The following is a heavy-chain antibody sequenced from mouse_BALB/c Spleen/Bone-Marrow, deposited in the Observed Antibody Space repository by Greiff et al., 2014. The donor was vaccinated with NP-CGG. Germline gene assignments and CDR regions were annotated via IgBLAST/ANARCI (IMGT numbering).Heavy chain of an antibody. Sequence: QVQLKHSGAELAKPGASVKMSCKASGYTFTNYWMHWVKQRPGQGLEWIGYINPSTGYTEYNQKFKDKATLTADKSSSTAYMQLSSLTSEDSAVYYSARIYYYGRDYWGQGTTLTVSS. CDR3: ARIYYYGRDY. D-gene: IGHD1-1*01. CDR1: GYTFTNYW. V-gene: IGHV1-7*01. J-gene: IGHJ2*01. CDR2: INPSTGYT.